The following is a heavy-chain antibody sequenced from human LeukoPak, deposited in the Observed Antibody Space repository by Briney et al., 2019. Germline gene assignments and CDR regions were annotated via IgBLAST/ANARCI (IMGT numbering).Heavy chain of an antibody. CDR3: ASSPTPRRRSLYYFDY. J-gene: IGHJ4*02. CDR1: GGSISSSSYY. D-gene: IGHD4-17*01. V-gene: IGHV4-39*01. Sequence: SETLSLTCTVSGGSISSSSYYWGWIRQPPGKGLEWIGSIYYSGSTYYNPSLKSRVTISVDTSKNQFSLKLSSVTAADTAVYYCASSPTPRRRSLYYFDYWGQGTLVTVSS. CDR2: IYYSGST.